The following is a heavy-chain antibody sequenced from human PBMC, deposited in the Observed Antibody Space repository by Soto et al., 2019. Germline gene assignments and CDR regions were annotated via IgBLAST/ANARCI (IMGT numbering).Heavy chain of an antibody. V-gene: IGHV3-48*01. CDR3: AREGYCTTTSCYLDAFDI. CDR1: GFTFSSYS. D-gene: IGHD2-2*01. Sequence: GGSLRLSCAASGFTFSSYSMNWVRQAPGKGLEWVSYISSSSSSIYYADSVRGRFTISRDNAKNSRYLQMNSLRGEDTAVYYCAREGYCTTTSCYLDAFDIWGQGTMVTVSS. CDR2: ISSSSSSI. J-gene: IGHJ3*02.